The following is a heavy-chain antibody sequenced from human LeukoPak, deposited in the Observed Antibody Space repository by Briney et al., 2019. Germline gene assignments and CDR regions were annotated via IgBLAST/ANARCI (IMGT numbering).Heavy chain of an antibody. CDR3: ARGRHGLVGDGYKGYYYYGMDV. CDR1: GGSIISSSSSSYY. Sequence: SETLSLTCTVSGGSIISSSSSSYYWSWIRQPPGKGLEWIGEINHSGSTNYNPSLKSRVTISVDTSKNQFSLKLSSVTAADTAVYYCARGRHGLVGDGYKGYYYYGMDVWGQGTTVTVSS. J-gene: IGHJ6*02. V-gene: IGHV4-39*07. CDR2: INHSGST. D-gene: IGHD5-24*01.